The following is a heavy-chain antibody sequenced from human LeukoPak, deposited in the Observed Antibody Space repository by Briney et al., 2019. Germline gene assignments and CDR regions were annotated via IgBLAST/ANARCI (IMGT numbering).Heavy chain of an antibody. Sequence: GGSLRLSCAASGFTFSSYSMNWVRQAPGKGLEWVSSISSSSSYIYYADSVKGRFTISRDNAKNSLYLQMNSLRAEDTAVYYCATIHCSSTSCYYYFDYWGQGTLVTVSS. CDR2: ISSSSSYI. D-gene: IGHD2-2*01. J-gene: IGHJ4*02. CDR3: ATIHCSSTSCYYYFDY. CDR1: GFTFSSYS. V-gene: IGHV3-21*04.